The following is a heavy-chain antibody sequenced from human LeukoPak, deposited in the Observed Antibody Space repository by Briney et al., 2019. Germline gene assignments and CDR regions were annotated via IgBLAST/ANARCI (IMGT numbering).Heavy chain of an antibody. CDR1: GGTFSSYA. V-gene: IGHV1-69*05. Sequence: ASVTVSCKASGGTFSSYAISWVRQAPGQGLEWMGGIIPIFGTANYAQKFQGRVTITTDESTSTAYMELSSLRSEDTAVYYCARGSHHYVWGSYRHMGAFDIWGQGTMVTVSS. D-gene: IGHD3-16*02. J-gene: IGHJ3*02. CDR2: IIPIFGTA. CDR3: ARGSHHYVWGSYRHMGAFDI.